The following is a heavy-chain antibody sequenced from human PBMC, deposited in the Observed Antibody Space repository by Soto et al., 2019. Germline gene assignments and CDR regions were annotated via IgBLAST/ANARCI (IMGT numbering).Heavy chain of an antibody. V-gene: IGHV1-24*01. D-gene: IGHD3-16*01. CDR2: IDPDGGKT. Sequence: GASVKVSCKVSGYTLTELSMHWVRQAPGKGPEWMGIIDPDGGKTSYAQKFQGRVTMTRDTSTSTVYMELSSLRSEDTAVYYCARDLGGGAFDIWGQGTMVTVSS. CDR1: GYTLTELS. CDR3: ARDLGGGAFDI. J-gene: IGHJ3*02.